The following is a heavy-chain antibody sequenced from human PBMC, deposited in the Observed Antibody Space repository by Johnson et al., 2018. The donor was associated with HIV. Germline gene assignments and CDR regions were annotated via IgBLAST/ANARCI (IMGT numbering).Heavy chain of an antibody. Sequence: VQLLESGGGLVQPGGSLRLSCAASGFTFSSYWMSWVRQAPGKGLEWVANIKQDGSEKYYVDSVKGRFTISRDNAKNSVYLQMSSLRAEDTAVYYCARAGGDVVVVVTAFDIWGQGTMVTVSS. CDR1: GFTFSSYW. CDR3: ARAGGDVVVVVTAFDI. D-gene: IGHD2-15*01. V-gene: IGHV3-7*05. CDR2: IKQDGSEK. J-gene: IGHJ3*02.